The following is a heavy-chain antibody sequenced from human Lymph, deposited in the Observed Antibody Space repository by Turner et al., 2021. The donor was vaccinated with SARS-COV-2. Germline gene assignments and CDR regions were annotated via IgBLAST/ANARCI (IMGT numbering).Heavy chain of an antibody. D-gene: IGHD6-19*01. J-gene: IGHJ3*02. V-gene: IGHV1-2*02. CDR1: GYTFTGYY. CDR2: INPNSGGT. CDR3: ARSLGYSSGWYGDAFDI. Sequence: QVQLVQSGAEVKKFCALVKVSCKASGYTFTGYYVHWVRQAPGQGLEWMGWINPNSGGTDYAQNCQGRVTMTRDTSISTAYMELSRLSSDDTAVYYCARSLGYSSGWYGDAFDIWGLGTMVTVSS.